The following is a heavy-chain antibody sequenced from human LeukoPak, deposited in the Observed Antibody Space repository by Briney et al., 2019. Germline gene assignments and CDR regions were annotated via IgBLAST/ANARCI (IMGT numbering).Heavy chain of an antibody. CDR1: DGSISSYY. V-gene: IGHV4-4*07. J-gene: IGHJ4*02. CDR3: ARSRYFDWLLYFDY. Sequence: SETLSLTCTVSDGSISSYYWSWIRQPAGKGLEWIGRIYTSGSTNYNPSLKSRVTMSVDTSKNQFSLKLSSVTAADTAVYYCARSRYFDWLLYFDYWGQGTLVTVSS. CDR2: IYTSGST. D-gene: IGHD3-9*01.